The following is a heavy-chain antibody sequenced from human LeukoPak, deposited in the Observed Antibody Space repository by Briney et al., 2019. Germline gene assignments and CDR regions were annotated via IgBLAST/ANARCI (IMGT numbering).Heavy chain of an antibody. V-gene: IGHV1-69*04. CDR2: IIPILGIA. CDR3: ARDLFWNLGGNSVPGY. CDR1: VGTFSSYA. D-gene: IGHD4-23*01. J-gene: IGHJ4*02. Sequence: GASVNVSCKASVGTFSSYAISWVRQAPGQGLEWMGRIIPILGIANYAQKFQGRVTITADKSTSTAYMELSRLRSEDTAVYYCARDLFWNLGGNSVPGYWGQGTLVTVSS.